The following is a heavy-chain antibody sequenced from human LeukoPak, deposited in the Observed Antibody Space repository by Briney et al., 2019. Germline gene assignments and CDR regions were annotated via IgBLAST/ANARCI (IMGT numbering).Heavy chain of an antibody. Sequence: PGGSLRLSCAASGFTFSSYAMTWVRQAPGKGLEWVSSISDSGGSTYYPDSGKGRFTISRDNSKNTLYLQMNSLRAEDTAVYYCAKDNRYCSGGSCRWGQGTLVTVSS. CDR3: AKDNRYCSGGSCR. CDR1: GFTFSSYA. D-gene: IGHD2-15*01. CDR2: ISDSGGST. J-gene: IGHJ4*02. V-gene: IGHV3-23*01.